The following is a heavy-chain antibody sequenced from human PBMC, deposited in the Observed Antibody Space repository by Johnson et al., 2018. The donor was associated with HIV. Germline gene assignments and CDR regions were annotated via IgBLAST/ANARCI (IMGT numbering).Heavy chain of an antibody. CDR3: ARAPYNWNLGLFDAFDV. J-gene: IGHJ3*01. V-gene: IGHV3-33*05. D-gene: IGHD1-7*01. CDR2: ISYDGNNK. Sequence: WVAIISYDGNNKYYADSVKGRFTISRDNSKNTLYLQMNGLIAEDTAVYYCARAPYNWNLGLFDAFDVWGQGTKVTVSA.